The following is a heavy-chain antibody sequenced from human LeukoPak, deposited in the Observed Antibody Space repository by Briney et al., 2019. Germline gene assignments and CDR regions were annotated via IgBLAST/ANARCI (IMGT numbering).Heavy chain of an antibody. CDR2: INHSGST. J-gene: IGHJ5*02. V-gene: IGHV4-34*01. D-gene: IGHD2-8*01. CDR1: GGSFSGYY. CDR3: ARGRKTPERGRMVYAPRFDP. Sequence: PSETLSLTCAVYGGSFSGYYWSWIRQPPGKGLEWIGEINHSGSTNYNPSLKSRVTISVDTSKNQFSLKLSSVTAADTAVYYCARGRKTPERGRMVYAPRFDPWGQGTLVTVSS.